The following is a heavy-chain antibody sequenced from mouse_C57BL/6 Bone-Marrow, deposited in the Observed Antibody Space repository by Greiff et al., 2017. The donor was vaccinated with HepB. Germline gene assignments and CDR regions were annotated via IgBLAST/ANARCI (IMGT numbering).Heavy chain of an antibody. V-gene: IGHV1-15*01. CDR3: TRSDDGYYRYWFAY. J-gene: IGHJ3*01. CDR2: IDPETGGT. D-gene: IGHD2-3*01. Sequence: QVQLQQSGAELVRPGASVTLSCKASGYTFTDYEMHWVKQTPVHGLEWIGAIDPETGGTAYNHKFKGKAILTADKSSSTAYMELRSLTSEDSAVYYCTRSDDGYYRYWFAYWGQGTLVTVSA. CDR1: GYTFTDYE.